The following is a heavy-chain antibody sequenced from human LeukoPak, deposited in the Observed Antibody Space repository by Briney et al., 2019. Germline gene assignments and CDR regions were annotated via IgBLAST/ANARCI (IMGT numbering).Heavy chain of an antibody. J-gene: IGHJ5*02. CDR2: INPSGGST. CDR3: ARGAKFRSYGSGTYYTSLPFDP. V-gene: IGHV1-46*01. CDR1: GYTFTSYY. D-gene: IGHD3-10*01. Sequence: GASVKVSCKASGYTFTSYYIHWVRQAPGQGLEWMGIINPSGGSTNYAQKFQGRVTMTRDTSTRTVYMELSSLRSEDMAVYYCARGAKFRSYGSGTYYTSLPFDPWGQGTLVTVSS.